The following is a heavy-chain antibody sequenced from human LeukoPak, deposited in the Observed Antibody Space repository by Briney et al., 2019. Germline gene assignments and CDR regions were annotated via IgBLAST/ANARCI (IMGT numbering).Heavy chain of an antibody. Sequence: GGSLRLSCAASRVTVNSNYMSWVRQAPGKGLEWVSVIHSGGNTFYADSVKGRFTISRDKSKNTLYLQMNSLRAAQTAIYYCARGDILLVPTAVGSWDYWGQGTLVTVSS. D-gene: IGHD2-2*01. CDR1: RVTVNSNY. V-gene: IGHV3-53*01. J-gene: IGHJ4*02. CDR3: ARGDILLVPTAVGSWDY. CDR2: IHSGGNT.